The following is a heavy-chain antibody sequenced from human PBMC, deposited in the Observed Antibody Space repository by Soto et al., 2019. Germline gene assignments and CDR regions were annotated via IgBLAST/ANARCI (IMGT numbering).Heavy chain of an antibody. CDR2: IHPGDSDT. J-gene: IGHJ6*02. V-gene: IGHV5-51*01. Sequence: HGESLKLSCEASGYSFTSYWIGWVRQMPGKGLEWMGIIHPGDSDTKYSPSFQGQVTISVDKSITTAYLQWSSLKASDTAMYYCARTTGPEVAASLEYYYFYGMDVWGQGTTVTVSS. CDR1: GYSFTSYW. CDR3: ARTTGPEVAASLEYYYFYGMDV. D-gene: IGHD2-15*01.